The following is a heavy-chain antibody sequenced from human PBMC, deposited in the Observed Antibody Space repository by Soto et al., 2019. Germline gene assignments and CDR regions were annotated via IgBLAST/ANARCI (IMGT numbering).Heavy chain of an antibody. D-gene: IGHD3-9*01. CDR1: GGSFSGYY. Sequence: SETLSLTCAVYGGSFSGYYWSWIRQPPGKGLEWIGEINHSGSTNYNPSLKSRVTISVDTSKNQFSLKLSSVTAADTAVYYCARGGIRYFDWHRRGEFDYWGQGNLVTVSS. CDR2: INHSGST. J-gene: IGHJ4*02. CDR3: ARGGIRYFDWHRRGEFDY. V-gene: IGHV4-34*01.